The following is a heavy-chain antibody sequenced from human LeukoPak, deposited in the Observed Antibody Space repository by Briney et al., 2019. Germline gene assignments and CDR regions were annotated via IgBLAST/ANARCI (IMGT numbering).Heavy chain of an antibody. J-gene: IGHJ4*02. CDR3: ARDGRGWPFDY. CDR1: GYSISSGYY. V-gene: IGHV4-38-2*02. CDR2: MNQSGTT. Sequence: SETLSLTCTVSGYSISSGYYWGWIRQPPGRGLEWIGSMNQSGTTYYNPSLKSRVTMSVDTSKNQFSLKLTSLTAADTAVYYCARDGRGWPFDYWGQGTLVTVSS. D-gene: IGHD2-15*01.